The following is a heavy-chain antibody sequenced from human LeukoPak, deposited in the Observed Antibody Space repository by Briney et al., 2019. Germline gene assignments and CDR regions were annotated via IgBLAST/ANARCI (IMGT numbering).Heavy chain of an antibody. Sequence: GGSLRLSCAASGFTFSSYWMNWVRQAPGKGLEWVSGIGAGGTFTYYADSVKGRFTISRDNSRNTLYLQMNSLRADDTAVYYCAKDLDYTTYGYYLDYWGQGTLVTVSS. V-gene: IGHV3-23*01. CDR2: IGAGGTFT. D-gene: IGHD4-11*01. CDR1: GFTFSSYW. CDR3: AKDLDYTTYGYYLDY. J-gene: IGHJ4*02.